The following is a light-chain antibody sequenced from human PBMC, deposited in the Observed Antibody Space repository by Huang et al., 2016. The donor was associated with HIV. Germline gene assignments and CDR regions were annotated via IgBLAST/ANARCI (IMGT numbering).Light chain of an antibody. CDR2: DAS. J-gene: IGKJ3*01. Sequence: EKVMTQSPATLSLSPGQGATLSCRASESVSTNLAWYPQKPGQAPRLLIYDASTRATGIPAIFRGSGSGTDFTLTINSLQFDDCAVYFCQQYNDWPITFGPGTTVDIK. CDR1: ESVSTN. CDR3: QQYNDWPIT. V-gene: IGKV3-15*01.